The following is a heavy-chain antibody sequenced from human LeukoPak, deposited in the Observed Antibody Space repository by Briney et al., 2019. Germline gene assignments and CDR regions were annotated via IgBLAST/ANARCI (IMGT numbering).Heavy chain of an antibody. V-gene: IGHV3-23*01. J-gene: IGHJ2*01. CDR1: GFTFSSYA. CDR3: AKARGDYISFWYFDL. D-gene: IGHD4-17*01. Sequence: PGGSLRLSCAASGFTFSSYAMSWVRQAPGKGLEWVSTISGSGGSPYYADSVKGRFTISRDNSKNTLYLQMNSLRAEDTAVYYCAKARGDYISFWYFDLWGRGTLVTVSS. CDR2: ISGSGGSP.